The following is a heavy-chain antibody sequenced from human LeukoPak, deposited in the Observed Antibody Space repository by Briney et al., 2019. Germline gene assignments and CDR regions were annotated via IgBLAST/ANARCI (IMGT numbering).Heavy chain of an antibody. CDR2: INHSGST. CDR1: GGSFSGYY. CDR3: ARGLRYYDSSGYYVPDAFDI. V-gene: IGHV4-34*01. J-gene: IGHJ3*02. D-gene: IGHD3-22*01. Sequence: SETLSLTCAVYGGSFSGYYWSWIRQPPGEGLEWIGEINHSGSTNYNPSLKSRVTISVDTSKNQFSLKLSSVTAADTAVYYCARGLRYYDSSGYYVPDAFDIWGQGTMVTVSS.